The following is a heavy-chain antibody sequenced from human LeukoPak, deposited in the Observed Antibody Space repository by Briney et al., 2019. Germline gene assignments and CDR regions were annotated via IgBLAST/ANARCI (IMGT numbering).Heavy chain of an antibody. CDR3: ATYYYYTSGSFDP. Sequence: PSETLSLTCTVSGGSINSDNYYWGWIRQPPGKGLESIGSIYYSGGTYYNPSLKSRVTISVDTSKNQFSLKLSSVTAADTAIYYCATYYYYTSGSFDPWGQGTLVTVSS. D-gene: IGHD3-10*01. CDR2: IYYSGGT. CDR1: GGSINSDNYY. J-gene: IGHJ5*02. V-gene: IGHV4-39*07.